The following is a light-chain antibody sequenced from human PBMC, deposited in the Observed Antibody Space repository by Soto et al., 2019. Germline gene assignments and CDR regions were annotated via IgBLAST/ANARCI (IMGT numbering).Light chain of an antibody. V-gene: IGLV2-14*01. CDR2: DVS. CDR1: SSDVGGYNY. Sequence: QSVLTQPASVSGSPGQSITISCTGTSSDVGGYNYVSWYQQHPGKAPKLVIYDVSNRPSGVSNRFSGSKSGNTASLTISGLHAEDEADYYCNSYTSSSTYVFGTGTKLTVL. CDR3: NSYTSSSTYV. J-gene: IGLJ1*01.